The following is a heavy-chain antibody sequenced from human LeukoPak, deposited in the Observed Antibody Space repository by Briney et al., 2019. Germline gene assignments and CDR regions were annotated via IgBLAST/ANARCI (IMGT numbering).Heavy chain of an antibody. CDR1: GFTFSSYE. V-gene: IGHV3-48*03. Sequence: PGGSLRLSCAASGFTFSSYEMNWVRQAPGKGLEWVSYISSSGSTIYYADSVKGRFTISRDNAKNPLYLQMNSLRAEDTAVYYCARLWAAAAAFDYWGQGTLVTVSS. CDR2: ISSSGSTI. CDR3: ARLWAAAAAFDY. J-gene: IGHJ4*02. D-gene: IGHD6-13*01.